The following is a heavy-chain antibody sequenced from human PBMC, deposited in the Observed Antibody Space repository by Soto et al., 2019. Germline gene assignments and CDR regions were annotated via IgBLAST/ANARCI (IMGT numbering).Heavy chain of an antibody. J-gene: IGHJ6*02. V-gene: IGHV4-30-4*01. CDR2: IFHSGST. Sequence: SETLSLTCTVSGGSINSGDYYWTWVRPPPGKGLEWIGNIFHSGSTYYTPSLQSRVTISLDTSKNHFSLKLSSVTPADTAVYYCARDRYYGSGTYYNFYSGMDVWGQGTTVTVSS. CDR3: ARDRYYGSGTYYNFYSGMDV. D-gene: IGHD3-10*01. CDR1: GGSINSGDYY.